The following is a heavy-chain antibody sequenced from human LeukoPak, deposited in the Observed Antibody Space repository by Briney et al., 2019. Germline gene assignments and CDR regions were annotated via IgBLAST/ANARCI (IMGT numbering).Heavy chain of an antibody. CDR1: GGSLSSGSDY. CDR3: ARSNYGSGSYYNN. D-gene: IGHD3-10*01. J-gene: IGHJ4*02. CDR2: IYASGST. Sequence: SQTLSLTCTVSGGSLSSGSDYWSWIRQSAGKGLEWIGRIYASGSTNYNPSLKSRVTISVDTSKNQFSLKLSSVTAADTAVYYCARSNYGSGSYYNNWGQGALVTVSS. V-gene: IGHV4-61*02.